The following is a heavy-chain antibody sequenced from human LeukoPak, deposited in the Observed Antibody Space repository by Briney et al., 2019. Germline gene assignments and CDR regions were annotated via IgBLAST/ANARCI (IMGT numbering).Heavy chain of an antibody. J-gene: IGHJ4*02. D-gene: IGHD3-22*01. CDR2: IIPIFGTA. CDR3: AREATYYYDSVPSGVDY. Sequence: SVKVSCKASGGTFSSYAISWVRQAPGQGLEWMGGIIPIFGTANYAQKFQGRVTITADKSTSIAYMELSSLRAEDTAVYYCAREATYYYDSVPSGVDYWGQGTLVTVSS. CDR1: GGTFSSYA. V-gene: IGHV1-69*06.